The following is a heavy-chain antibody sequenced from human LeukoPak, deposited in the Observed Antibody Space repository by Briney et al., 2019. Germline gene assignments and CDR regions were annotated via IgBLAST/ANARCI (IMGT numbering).Heavy chain of an antibody. J-gene: IGHJ6*03. CDR2: IKQDRSEK. CDR3: AREAASYSSSHYYLYMDV. CDR1: GFTFSNYW. Sequence: GGSLRLSCAASGFTFSNYWMSWVRQAPGKGLEWVANIKQDRSEKYYVDSVKGRFTISRDNAKNSLYLQMNSLRAEDTAVYYCAREAASYSSSHYYLYMDVWGKGTTVTVSS. D-gene: IGHD6-6*01. V-gene: IGHV3-7*01.